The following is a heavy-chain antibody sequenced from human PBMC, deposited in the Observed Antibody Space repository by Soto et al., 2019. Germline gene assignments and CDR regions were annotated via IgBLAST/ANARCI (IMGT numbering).Heavy chain of an antibody. V-gene: IGHV1-18*01. D-gene: IGHD5-18*01. CDR1: GYTFYSHS. J-gene: IGHJ6*02. CDR2: INADYGNT. CDR3: ARCIQGDYYYGMDV. Sequence: QAQLVQSGDEVRKPGASVKVSCKASGYTFYSHSISWVRQAPGQGLEWMGRINADYGNTQYAQKFRGRVTMTTDTSTTTVYMELTNLRSDDTAVYYCARCIQGDYYYGMDVWGQGTTVTVSS.